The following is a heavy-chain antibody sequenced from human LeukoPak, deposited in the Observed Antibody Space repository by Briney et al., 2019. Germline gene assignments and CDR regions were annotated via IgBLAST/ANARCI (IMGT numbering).Heavy chain of an antibody. Sequence: ASVKVSCKASGYTFTSYGISWVRQAPGQGLEWMGWISAYNGNTNYAQKLQGRVTMTTDTSTSTAYMELRSLRSDDTAVYYCARHLPTIFGVVIYYFDYWGQGTLVTVSS. CDR2: ISAYNGNT. CDR1: GYTFTSYG. J-gene: IGHJ4*02. CDR3: ARHLPTIFGVVIYYFDY. V-gene: IGHV1-18*01. D-gene: IGHD3-3*01.